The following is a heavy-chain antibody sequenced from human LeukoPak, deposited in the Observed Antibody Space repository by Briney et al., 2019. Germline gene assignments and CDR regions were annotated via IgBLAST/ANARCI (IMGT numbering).Heavy chain of an antibody. V-gene: IGHV3-72*01. CDR1: GFTFSDHY. J-gene: IGHJ6*03. CDR3: AKPPPNMVRGILYYYYMDV. Sequence: GGSLRLSCAASGFTFSDHYMDWVRQAPGKGLEWVGRTRNKANSYTTEYAASVKGRFTISRDDSKNSLYLQMNSLKTEDTAVYYCAKPPPNMVRGILYYYYMDVWGKGTTVTVSS. CDR2: TRNKANSYTT. D-gene: IGHD3-10*01.